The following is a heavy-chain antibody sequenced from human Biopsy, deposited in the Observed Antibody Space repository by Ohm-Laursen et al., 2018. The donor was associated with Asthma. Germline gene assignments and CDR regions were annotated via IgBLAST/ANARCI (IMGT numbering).Heavy chain of an antibody. Sequence: SETLSLTCGVYGGSFSAYYWSWIRQPPGKGLEWIAEINHSGSTNYNPSLKSRVTMSVDTSKNQLFLNLSSVTAADTAVYYCARAASTTVFWSGYSHNWFDPWGQGTLVTVSS. V-gene: IGHV4-34*01. CDR1: GGSFSAYY. D-gene: IGHD3-3*01. CDR2: INHSGST. J-gene: IGHJ5*02. CDR3: ARAASTTVFWSGYSHNWFDP.